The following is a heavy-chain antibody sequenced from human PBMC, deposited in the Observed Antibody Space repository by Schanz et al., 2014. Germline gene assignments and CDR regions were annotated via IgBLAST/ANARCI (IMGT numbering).Heavy chain of an antibody. Sequence: EVQLAESGGGLVQPGGSPRLSCAASGFTFSGFWMTWVRQAPGKGLEWVANIKKDGSEKYYVDSVKGRFTISRDNAKNSLFLQMNSLRPEDTAVYYCARPALWFGDNCFDPWGQGTLVTVSS. J-gene: IGHJ5*02. D-gene: IGHD3-10*01. V-gene: IGHV3-7*01. CDR1: GFTFSGFW. CDR2: IKKDGSEK. CDR3: ARPALWFGDNCFDP.